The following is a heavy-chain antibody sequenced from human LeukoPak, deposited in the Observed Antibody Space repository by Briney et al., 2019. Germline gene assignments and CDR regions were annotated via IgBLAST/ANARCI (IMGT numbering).Heavy chain of an antibody. D-gene: IGHD6-19*01. CDR1: GFTFSSYA. Sequence: GGSLRLSCAASGFTFSSYAMSWVRQAPGKGLEWVSAISGSGGSTYYADSVKGRFTISRDNSKNTLYLQMNSLRAEDTAVYYCAKDLQELRYSSGPEGRENWFDPWGQGTLVTVSS. CDR3: AKDLQELRYSSGPEGRENWFDP. V-gene: IGHV3-23*01. J-gene: IGHJ5*02. CDR2: ISGSGGST.